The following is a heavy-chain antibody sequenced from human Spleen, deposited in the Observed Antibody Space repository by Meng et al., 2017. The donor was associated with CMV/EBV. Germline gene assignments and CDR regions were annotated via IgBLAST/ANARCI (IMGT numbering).Heavy chain of an antibody. D-gene: IGHD5-12*01. J-gene: IGHJ6*02. Sequence: GSLRLSCSVSGGSISSIVSYWGWIRQPPGKGLEWIGSIYYSGGTYYNPSLKSRVTISLDTPKNQFSLKLSSLTAADTAVYYCARDGGLRALDVWGQGATVTVSS. CDR3: ARDGGLRALDV. CDR1: GGSISSIVSY. CDR2: IYYSGGT. V-gene: IGHV4-39*07.